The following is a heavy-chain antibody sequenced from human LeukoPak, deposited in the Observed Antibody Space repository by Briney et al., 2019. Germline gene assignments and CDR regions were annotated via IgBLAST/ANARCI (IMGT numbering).Heavy chain of an antibody. CDR1: GNYW. CDR3: ARRGPFGDGWFDR. Sequence: GGSLRLSCAASGNYWMHWVRQVLGKGLVWVSHINSDGSWTSYADSVKGRFTISKDNAKNSLYLQMNSLRDDDTAMYYCARRGPFGDGWFDRWGQGTLVTVSS. J-gene: IGHJ5*02. D-gene: IGHD3-16*01. V-gene: IGHV3-74*01. CDR2: INSDGSWT.